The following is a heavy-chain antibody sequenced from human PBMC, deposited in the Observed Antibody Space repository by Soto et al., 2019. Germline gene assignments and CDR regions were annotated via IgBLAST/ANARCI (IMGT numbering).Heavy chain of an antibody. CDR1: RGSISSPKSY. Sequence: TETLCVTCPVSRGSISSPKSYWAWTCQAPGKGLEWIGAISYGGGTYHNPSLRSRITISIGPSKSQFSLKLSSVTAADTAVYYCARVVGATEGYYYYYGMDVWGQGTTVS. CDR2: ISYGGGT. V-gene: IGHV4-39*01. J-gene: IGHJ6*02. CDR3: ARVVGATEGYYYYYGMDV. D-gene: IGHD1-26*01.